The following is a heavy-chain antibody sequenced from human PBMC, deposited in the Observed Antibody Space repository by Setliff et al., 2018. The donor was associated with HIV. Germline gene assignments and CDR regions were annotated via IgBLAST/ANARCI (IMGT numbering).Heavy chain of an antibody. D-gene: IGHD5-12*01. J-gene: IGHJ4*02. CDR2: IQHSGRI. CDR1: GGSFNDYC. V-gene: IGHV4-34*01. Sequence: PSETLSLTCAVYGGSFNDYCWSWIRQPPGKGLEWIGEIQHSGRINYNPSLRSRVTISVDTSKNQFSLKLSSVTAADTAVYYCARGSVEMATYYFDYWGQGTLVTVSS. CDR3: ARGSVEMATYYFDY.